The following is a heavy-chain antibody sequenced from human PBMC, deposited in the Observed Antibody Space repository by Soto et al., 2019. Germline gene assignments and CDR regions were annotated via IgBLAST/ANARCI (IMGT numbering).Heavy chain of an antibody. CDR2: ISDDGSNK. CDR3: TKRRNVLRFLEWSSGMEV. V-gene: IGHV3-30*18. Sequence: GGSLRLSCVVPGFSFSTYGMHWVRQAPGKGLEWVAFISDDGSNKYYADSMKGRFTMSRDNSKSTLYLQMNSLRVEDTAVYYCTKRRNVLRFLEWSSGMEVWGQGTTVTVSS. J-gene: IGHJ6*02. D-gene: IGHD3-3*01. CDR1: GFSFSTYG.